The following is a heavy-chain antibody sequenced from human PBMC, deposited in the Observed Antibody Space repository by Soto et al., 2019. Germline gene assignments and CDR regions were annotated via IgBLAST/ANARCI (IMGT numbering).Heavy chain of an antibody. CDR1: GFTFSRYG. CDR2: ISHDGNNR. D-gene: IGHD1-26*01. Sequence: QVQLVESGGGVVQPGRSLRLPCAASGFTFSRYGMHWVRQAPGKGLEWVARISHDGNNRFYADSVKGRFTISRDNSKDTLYLQVNSLRPEDTAVFYCAKEEYRGSSFDHWGQGALVTVSS. V-gene: IGHV3-30*18. CDR3: AKEEYRGSSFDH. J-gene: IGHJ4*02.